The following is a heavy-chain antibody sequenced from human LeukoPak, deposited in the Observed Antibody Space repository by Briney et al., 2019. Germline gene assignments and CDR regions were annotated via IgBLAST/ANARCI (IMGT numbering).Heavy chain of an antibody. CDR3: ARGRSWPLDY. CDR1: GYTVSSNGAA. D-gene: IGHD6-13*01. CDR2: TYYRSKWYT. J-gene: IGHJ4*02. Sequence: SQTLSLTCAISGYTVSSNGAALNWIRQSPSRGLDWLGRTYYRSKWYTDYAESVKSRITINPDTSKTQSSLQLNSVTPEDSAVYYCARGRSWPLDYWGQGPLVTVSS. V-gene: IGHV6-1*01.